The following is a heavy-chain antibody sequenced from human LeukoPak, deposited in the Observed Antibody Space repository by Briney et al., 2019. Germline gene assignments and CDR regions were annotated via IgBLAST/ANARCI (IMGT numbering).Heavy chain of an antibody. Sequence: SETLSLTCTVSGGSISSSSYYWGWIRQPPGKGLEGIGSIYYSGSTYYNPSLKSRVTISVDRSKNQFSLKLSSVTAADTAVYYCARETGVTTYYYDSSGYHFDYWGQGTLVTVSS. CDR2: IYYSGST. V-gene: IGHV4-39*07. J-gene: IGHJ4*02. CDR1: GGSISSSSYY. D-gene: IGHD3-22*01. CDR3: ARETGVTTYYYDSSGYHFDY.